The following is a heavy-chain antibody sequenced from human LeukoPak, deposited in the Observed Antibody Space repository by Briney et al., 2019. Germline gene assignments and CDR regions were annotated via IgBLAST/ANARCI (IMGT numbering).Heavy chain of an antibody. CDR1: GGSISSYY. CDR2: IYYSGST. Sequence: SETLSLTCTVSGGSISSYYWSWIRQPPGKGLEWIGYIYYSGSTNYNPSLESRVTISVDTSKNQFSLKLSSVTAADTAVYYCARDRLQYYYYYGMDVWGQGTTVTVSS. CDR3: ARDRLQYYYYYGMDV. D-gene: IGHD4-11*01. J-gene: IGHJ6*02. V-gene: IGHV4-59*01.